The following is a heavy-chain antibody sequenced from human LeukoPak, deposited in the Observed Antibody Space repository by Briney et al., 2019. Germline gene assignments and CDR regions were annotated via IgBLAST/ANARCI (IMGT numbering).Heavy chain of an antibody. Sequence: ASVKVSCKASGYTFTSYDINWVRQATGQGLEWMGWMNPNSGNTGYAQKFQGRVTMTRNTSISTAYMELSSLRAEDTAVYYCAKGSVQHVQAAAGNFDYWGQGTLVTVSS. D-gene: IGHD6-13*01. J-gene: IGHJ4*02. CDR1: GYTFTSYD. CDR2: MNPNSGNT. V-gene: IGHV1-8*01. CDR3: AKGSVQHVQAAAGNFDY.